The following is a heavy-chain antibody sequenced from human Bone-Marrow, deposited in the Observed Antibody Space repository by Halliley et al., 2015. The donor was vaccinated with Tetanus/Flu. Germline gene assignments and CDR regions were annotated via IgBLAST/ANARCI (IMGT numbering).Heavy chain of an antibody. D-gene: IGHD6-19*01. CDR3: ARGDNDSGDV. CDR1: GFTLSTYW. V-gene: IGHV3-7*03. Sequence: AASGFTLSTYWMTWVRQAPGKGLEYVANINLDASVTYHADSVEGRFTISRDNAKNSLYLQMNSLRADDTAVYYCARGDNDSGDVWGQGTVVTVSS. CDR2: INLDASVT. J-gene: IGHJ3*01.